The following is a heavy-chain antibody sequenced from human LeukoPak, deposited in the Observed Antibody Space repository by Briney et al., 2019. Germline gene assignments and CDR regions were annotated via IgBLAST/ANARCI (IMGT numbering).Heavy chain of an antibody. V-gene: IGHV4-4*07. CDR2: IYTSGST. J-gene: IGHJ4*02. CDR1: GGSISSYY. Sequence: SETLSLTCTVSGGSISSYYWSWLRQPAGKGLEWIGRIYTSGSTNYNPSRKSRVTMSVDTSKNQFSLKLSSVTAADTAVYYCARDLGAAAGTVVFDYWGQGTLVTVSS. D-gene: IGHD6-13*01. CDR3: ARDLGAAAGTVVFDY.